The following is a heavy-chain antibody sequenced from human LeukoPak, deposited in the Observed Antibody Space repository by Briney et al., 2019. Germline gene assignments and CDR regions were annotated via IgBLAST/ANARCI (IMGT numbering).Heavy chain of an antibody. CDR2: IDPPSGVP. V-gene: IGHV1-2*02. D-gene: IGHD6-19*01. CDR3: ARSGFSTGFYLDF. CDR1: GYTFTGQF. J-gene: IGHJ4*02. Sequence: GASVKVSCKASGYTFTGQFIHWLRRAPGEGLEWMGWIDPPSGVPHYAQKFQDTVTLTRDTSTGTAYMELHRLQSDDTAVYYCARSGFSTGFYLDFWGQGTLISVSS.